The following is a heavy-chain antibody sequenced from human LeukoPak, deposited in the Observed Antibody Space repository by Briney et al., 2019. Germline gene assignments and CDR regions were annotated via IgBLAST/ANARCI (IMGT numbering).Heavy chain of an antibody. CDR3: ARARGYCSSTKCYDDHDY. CDR2: INANSGGT. Sequence: ASVTVSFKASGYTFTVYYMHWVRQAPGQGREWMGWINANSGGTKYAQKFQGRVTMTRDTSISTVYMELSSLRSDDTAVYYCARARGYCSSTKCYDDHDYWGQGTLVTVSS. V-gene: IGHV1-2*02. CDR1: GYTFTVYY. J-gene: IGHJ4*02. D-gene: IGHD2-2*01.